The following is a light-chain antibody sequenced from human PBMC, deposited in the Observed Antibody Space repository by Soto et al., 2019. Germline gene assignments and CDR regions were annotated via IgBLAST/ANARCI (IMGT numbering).Light chain of an antibody. Sequence: EIQMTQSPSSLSASVGDRVTVTCRASQGISSYLAWYQQKPGKAPKLLIYAASTLQSGVPSRFSGSGSGTDFTLTISSLEPEDFAVYYCQQRSNWPITFGQGTRLEVK. CDR1: QGISSY. CDR2: AAS. V-gene: IGKV1-9*01. J-gene: IGKJ5*01. CDR3: QQRSNWPIT.